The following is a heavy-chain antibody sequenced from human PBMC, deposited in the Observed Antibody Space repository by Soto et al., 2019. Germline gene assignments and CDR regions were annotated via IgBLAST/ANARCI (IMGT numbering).Heavy chain of an antibody. J-gene: IGHJ4*02. V-gene: IGHV3-53*04. Sequence: GGSLRLSCAASGFTVSSNYMSWVRQAPGKGLEWVSVIYSGGSTYYADSVKGRFTISRHNSKNTLYLQMNSLRAEDTAVYYCARVVSGYDTYYFDYWGQGTLVTVSS. CDR2: IYSGGST. D-gene: IGHD5-12*01. CDR3: ARVVSGYDTYYFDY. CDR1: GFTVSSNY.